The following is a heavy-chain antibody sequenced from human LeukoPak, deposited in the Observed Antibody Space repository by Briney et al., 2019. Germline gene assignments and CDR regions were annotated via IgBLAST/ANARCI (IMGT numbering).Heavy chain of an antibody. CDR2: ISSSSSTI. CDR3: ARDLYYYGSGSYYH. Sequence: GGSLRLSCAASGFTFSSYSMNWVRQAPGKGLEWVSYISSSSSTIYYADSVRGRFTISRDNAKNSLYLQMNSLRAEDTAVYYCARDLYYYGSGSYYHWGQGTLVTVSS. J-gene: IGHJ4*02. V-gene: IGHV3-48*04. D-gene: IGHD3-10*01. CDR1: GFTFSSYS.